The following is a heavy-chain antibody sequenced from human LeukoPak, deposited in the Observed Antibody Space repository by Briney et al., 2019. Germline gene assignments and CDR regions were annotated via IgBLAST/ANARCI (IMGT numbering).Heavy chain of an antibody. CDR1: GGSISHYY. V-gene: IGHV4-34*01. Sequence: PSETLSLTCAVYGGSISHYYWSWIRQSPGKGLECIGEINHSGSTNYNPSPKSRVTISVDTSKNQFYLKLNSVTAADTAVYYCARAVGIFDWLPLFNYWGQGTLVTVSS. D-gene: IGHD3-9*01. CDR2: INHSGST. J-gene: IGHJ4*02. CDR3: ARAVGIFDWLPLFNY.